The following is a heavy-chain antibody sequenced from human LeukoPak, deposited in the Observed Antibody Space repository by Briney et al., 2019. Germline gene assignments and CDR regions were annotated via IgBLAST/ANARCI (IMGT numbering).Heavy chain of an antibody. Sequence: ASVKVSCKASGYTFTSYDINWVRQATGQGLEWMGWMNPNSGNTGYAQKFQGRVTMTRNTSISTAYMELSSLRSEDTAVYYCARGGITIFGVVIIGYYYYGMGVWGQGTTVTVSS. CDR1: GYTFTSYD. J-gene: IGHJ6*02. D-gene: IGHD3-3*01. CDR2: MNPNSGNT. CDR3: ARGGITIFGVVIIGYYYYGMGV. V-gene: IGHV1-8*01.